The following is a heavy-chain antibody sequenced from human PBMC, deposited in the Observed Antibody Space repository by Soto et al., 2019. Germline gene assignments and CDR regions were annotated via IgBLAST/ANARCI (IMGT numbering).Heavy chain of an antibody. Sequence: EVQLVESGGGLVKPGGSLRLSCAASGFTFSSYSMNWVRQAPGKGLEWVSSISSSSSYIYYADSVKGRFTISRDNAKNSLYQQMISLRAEDTAVYYCASLTMVRGPPYYWGQGTLVTVSS. D-gene: IGHD3-10*01. CDR1: GFTFSSYS. CDR3: ASLTMVRGPPYY. CDR2: ISSSSSYI. J-gene: IGHJ4*02. V-gene: IGHV3-21*01.